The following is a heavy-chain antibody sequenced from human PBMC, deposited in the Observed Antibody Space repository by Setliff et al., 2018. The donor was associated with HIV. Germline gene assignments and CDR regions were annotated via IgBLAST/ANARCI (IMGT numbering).Heavy chain of an antibody. V-gene: IGHV4-31*03. CDR2: IYYSGST. D-gene: IGHD6-13*01. CDR3: ARGTRSSLNWFDP. CDR1: GASTNSGGYY. J-gene: IGHJ5*02. Sequence: SETLSLTCTVSGASTNSGGYYWSWIRQLPGKGLEWLGYIYYSGSTYYNSSLKSRLTISVDTSRNQFSLKLNSVTAADTAVYYCARGTRSSLNWFDPWGQGTLVTVSS.